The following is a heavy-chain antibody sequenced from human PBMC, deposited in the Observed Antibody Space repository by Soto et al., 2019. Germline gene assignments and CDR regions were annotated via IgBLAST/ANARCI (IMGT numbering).Heavy chain of an antibody. CDR2: INPMLRIT. J-gene: IGHJ6*02. CDR1: GNNFNNYS. V-gene: IGHV1-69*10. CDR3: AGDAPPRSGIYYGMDV. D-gene: IGHD3-10*01. Sequence: SVNVSCKASGNNFNNYSINWVRQVPGRGLEWMGGINPMLRITQYRQQFQGRITVTEDRSTGTSYMELSGLESEDTAVYYCAGDAPPRSGIYYGMDVWGQGTTVTVSS.